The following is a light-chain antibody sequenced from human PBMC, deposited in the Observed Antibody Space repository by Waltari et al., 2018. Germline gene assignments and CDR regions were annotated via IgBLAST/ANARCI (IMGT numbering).Light chain of an antibody. J-gene: IGKJ4*01. CDR3: QKYAN. CDR2: GAS. V-gene: IGKV3-20*01. CDR1: QSVRNNY. Sequence: EIVLTHSPGTLSLSPGERATLSCRASQSVRNNYLPWYQQKPGQAPRLLIYGASSRANGIPDRFSGSGSGTDLTLTISRLEPEDFEVYYCQKYANFGGGTKVEIK.